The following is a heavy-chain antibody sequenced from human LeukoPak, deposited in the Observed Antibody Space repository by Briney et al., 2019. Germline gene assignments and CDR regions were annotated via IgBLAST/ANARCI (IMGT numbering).Heavy chain of an antibody. J-gene: IGHJ5*02. D-gene: IGHD4-17*01. CDR2: IYYSGNT. V-gene: IGHV4-59*01. Sequence: PSETLSLTCTVSGGSLSNYYWIWIRQPPGKGLEWIGYIYYSGNTNYNPSLKSRVTISVDTSKNQFSLKLNSVTAADTAVYCCARDYGDYANWFDPWGQGTLVTVSS. CDR1: GGSLSNYY. CDR3: ARDYGDYANWFDP.